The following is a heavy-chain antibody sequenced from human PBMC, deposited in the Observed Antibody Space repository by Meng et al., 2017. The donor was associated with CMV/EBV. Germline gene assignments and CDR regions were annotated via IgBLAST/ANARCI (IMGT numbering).Heavy chain of an antibody. Sequence: FNGYYWTWIRQVPGKGLEWIGVINYRGSTDYNPSLKSRVSISIDTSKNQFSLRLSSATAADTAVYYCARGRDTAFGVVITGYYFDYWGQGTLVTVSS. D-gene: IGHD3-3*01. J-gene: IGHJ4*02. CDR3: ARGRDTAFGVVITGYYFDY. CDR2: INYRGST. V-gene: IGHV4-34*01. CDR1: FNGYY.